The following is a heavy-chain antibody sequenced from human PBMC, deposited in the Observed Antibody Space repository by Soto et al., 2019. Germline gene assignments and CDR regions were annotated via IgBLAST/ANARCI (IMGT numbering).Heavy chain of an antibody. CDR2: ISYTGSA. CDR1: GGSISTYY. D-gene: IGHD6-13*01. V-gene: IGHV4-59*01. Sequence: SETLSLTCTVSGGSISTYYWSWIRQPPGKGLEWIGKISYTGSANYSPSLKSRLTISVDTSKNQFSLTLTSVTAADMAIYYCVRGHSSWPYYFDYWGQGTLVTVSS. J-gene: IGHJ4*02. CDR3: VRGHSSWPYYFDY.